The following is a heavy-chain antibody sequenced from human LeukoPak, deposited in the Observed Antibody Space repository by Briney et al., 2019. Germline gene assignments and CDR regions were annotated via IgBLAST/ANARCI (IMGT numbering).Heavy chain of an antibody. J-gene: IGHJ3*02. D-gene: IGHD3-22*01. CDR3: ARDLGEYYDSSGYSFVGAFDI. V-gene: IGHV3-30*04. Sequence: GRSLRLSCAASGFTFSSYAMHWVRQAPGKGLEWVAVISYDGSNKYYADPVKGRFTISRDNSKNTLYLQMNSLRAEDTAVYYCARDLGEYYDSSGYSFVGAFDIWGQGTMVTVSS. CDR2: ISYDGSNK. CDR1: GFTFSSYA.